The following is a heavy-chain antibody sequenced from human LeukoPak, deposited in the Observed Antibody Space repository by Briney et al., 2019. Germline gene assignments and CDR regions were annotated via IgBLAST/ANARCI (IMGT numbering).Heavy chain of an antibody. CDR2: IYSGGST. J-gene: IGHJ4*02. CDR1: GSTVSSNY. CDR3: ARDGDYDSSGYYFM. D-gene: IGHD3-22*01. Sequence: PGGSLRLSCAASGSTVSSNYMSWVRQAPGKGLEWVSVIYSGGSTYYADSVKGRFTISRHNSKNTLYLQMNSLRAEDTAVYYCARDGDYDSSGYYFMWGQGTLVTVSS. V-gene: IGHV3-53*04.